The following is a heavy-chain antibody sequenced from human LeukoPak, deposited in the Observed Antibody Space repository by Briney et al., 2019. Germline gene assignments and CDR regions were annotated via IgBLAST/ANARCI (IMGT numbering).Heavy chain of an antibody. D-gene: IGHD2-15*01. J-gene: IGHJ4*02. CDR2: IYYSGST. Sequence: PSETLSLTCTVSGGSISSGGYYWSWIRQHPGKGLEWIGYIYYSGSTYYNPSLKSRVTISVDTSKNQFSLKLSSVTAADTAVYYCARYCSGGSCPIDYWGQGTLVTVSS. V-gene: IGHV4-31*03. CDR1: GGSISSGGYY. CDR3: ARYCSGGSCPIDY.